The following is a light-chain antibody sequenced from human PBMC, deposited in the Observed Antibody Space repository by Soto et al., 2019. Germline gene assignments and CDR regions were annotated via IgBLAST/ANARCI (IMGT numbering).Light chain of an antibody. V-gene: IGKV3-11*01. J-gene: IGKJ1*01. CDR1: QSVSSY. CDR2: DAS. Sequence: EIMLTHSPATMSLSPGERATLSCRASQSVSSYLAWYQQKPGQAPRLLIYDASNRATGIPARFSGSGSGTDFTLTISSLEPEDFAVYYCQKRSNWPPVFGQGTKVDI. CDR3: QKRSNWPPV.